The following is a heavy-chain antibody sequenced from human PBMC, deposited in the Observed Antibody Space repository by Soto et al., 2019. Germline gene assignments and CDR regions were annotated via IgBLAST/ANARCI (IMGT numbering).Heavy chain of an antibody. J-gene: IGHJ4*02. D-gene: IGHD5-18*01. CDR2: IIPILGIA. CDR1: GGTFSSYT. CDR3: ASIQLWPGSTFDY. V-gene: IGHV1-69*02. Sequence: SVKVSCKASGGTFSSYTISWVRQAPGQGLEWMGRIIPILGIANYAQKFQGRVTITADKSTSTAYMGLSSLRSEDTTVYYCASIQLWPGSTFDYWGQGNLVTVSS.